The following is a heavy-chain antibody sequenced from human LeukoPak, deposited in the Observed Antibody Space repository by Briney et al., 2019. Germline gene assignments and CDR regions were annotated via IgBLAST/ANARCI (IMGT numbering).Heavy chain of an antibody. CDR1: GFTFSSYG. J-gene: IGHJ4*02. Sequence: GGSLRLSCAASGFTFSSYGMHWVRQAPGKGLEWVAVISYDGSNKYYADPVKGRFTISRDNSKNTLYLQMNSLRAEDTAVYYCANGEGELLTSFDYWGQGTLVTVSS. V-gene: IGHV3-30*18. CDR3: ANGEGELLTSFDY. D-gene: IGHD1-26*01. CDR2: ISYDGSNK.